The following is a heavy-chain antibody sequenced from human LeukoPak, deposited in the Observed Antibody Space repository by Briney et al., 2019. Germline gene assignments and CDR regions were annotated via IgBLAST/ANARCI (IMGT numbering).Heavy chain of an antibody. V-gene: IGHV4-4*02. J-gene: IGHJ4*02. CDR1: GGSISSSNW. CDR3: ARALVGTTGRFDY. CDR2: IYHSGST. Sequence: SETLSLTCTVSGGSISSSNWWSWVRQPPGKGLEWIGEIYHSGSTNYNPSLKSRVTISVDTSKNQFSLKLTSVTAADTAVYFCARALVGTTGRFDYWGQGTLVTVSS. D-gene: IGHD1-26*01.